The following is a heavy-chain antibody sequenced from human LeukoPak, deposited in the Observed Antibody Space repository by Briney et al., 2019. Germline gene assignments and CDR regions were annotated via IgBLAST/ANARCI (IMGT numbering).Heavy chain of an antibody. CDR2: ISYDGSNK. CDR3: AKLVYCGGDCSPGDY. V-gene: IGHV3-30*18. Sequence: GGSLRLSCAASGFTFSTYAMSWVRQAPGKGLEWVAVISYDGSNKYYADSVKGQFTISRDNSKNTLSLQMNSLRVEDTAVYYCAKLVYCGGDCSPGDYWGQGTLVTVSS. CDR1: GFTFSTYA. D-gene: IGHD2-21*02. J-gene: IGHJ4*02.